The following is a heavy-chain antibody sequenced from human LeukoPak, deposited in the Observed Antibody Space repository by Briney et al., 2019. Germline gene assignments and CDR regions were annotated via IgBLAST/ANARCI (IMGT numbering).Heavy chain of an antibody. V-gene: IGHV3-30*04. CDR3: ARVRDCSSTSCPNHYYYYYGMDV. CDR2: ISYDGSNK. CDR1: GFTFSSYA. Sequence: VRSLRLSCAASGFTFSSYAMHWVRQAPGKGLEWVAVISYDGSNKYYADSVKGRFTISRDNSKNTLYLQMNSLRAEDTAVYYCARVRDCSSTSCPNHYYYYYGMDVWGQGTTVTVSS. D-gene: IGHD2-2*01. J-gene: IGHJ6*02.